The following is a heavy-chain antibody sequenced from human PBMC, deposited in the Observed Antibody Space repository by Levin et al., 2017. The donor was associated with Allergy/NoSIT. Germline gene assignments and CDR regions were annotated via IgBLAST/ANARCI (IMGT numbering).Heavy chain of an antibody. V-gene: IGHV4-34*01. Sequence: SETLSLTCAVYGGSFSGYYWSWIRQPPGKGLEWIGEINHSGSTNYNPSLKSRVTISVDTSKNQFSLKLSSVTAADTAVYYCARGLNYGDYAHIPGHWGQGTMVTVSS. CDR2: INHSGST. J-gene: IGHJ3*01. CDR1: GGSFSGYY. CDR3: ARGLNYGDYAHIPGH. D-gene: IGHD4-17*01.